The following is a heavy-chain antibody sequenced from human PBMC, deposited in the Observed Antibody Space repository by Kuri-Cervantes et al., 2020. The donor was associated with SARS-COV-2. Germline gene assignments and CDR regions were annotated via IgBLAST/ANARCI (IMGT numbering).Heavy chain of an antibody. Sequence: GGSLRLSCAASGFTFSSYSMNWVRQAPGKGLEWVSYISSSSSTIYYADSVKGRFTISRDNAKNSLYLQMNSLRDEDTAVYYCARGYCSSTSCLPYYYYGMDVWGQGTTVTVSS. CDR2: ISSSSSTI. CDR1: GFTFSSYS. D-gene: IGHD2-2*01. J-gene: IGHJ6*02. V-gene: IGHV3-48*02. CDR3: ARGYCSSTSCLPYYYYGMDV.